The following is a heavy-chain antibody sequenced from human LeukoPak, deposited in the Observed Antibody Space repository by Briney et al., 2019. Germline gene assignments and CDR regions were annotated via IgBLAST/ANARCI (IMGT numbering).Heavy chain of an antibody. CDR3: ARDRGSNWYHSFDY. Sequence: QPGGSLRLSCAASGFTFSSYGMHWVRQAPVKGLEWVAVIWYDGSNKYYADSVKGRFTISRDNSKNTLYLQMNSLRAEDTAVYYCARDRGSNWYHSFDYWGQGTLVTVSS. J-gene: IGHJ4*02. CDR2: IWYDGSNK. D-gene: IGHD6-13*01. V-gene: IGHV3-33*01. CDR1: GFTFSSYG.